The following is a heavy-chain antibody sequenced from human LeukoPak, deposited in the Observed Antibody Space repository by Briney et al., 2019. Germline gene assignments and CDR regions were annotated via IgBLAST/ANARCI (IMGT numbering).Heavy chain of an antibody. CDR1: GYSFTNYW. Sequence: GESLRISCKGSGYSFTNYWIGWVRHMSGKGLEWMGIIHPGDSDTRYSPSFQGQVTISVDKSVSTAYLQWSSLKASDTAMYYCAAIPHRYFYYWGQGTLVTVSS. J-gene: IGHJ4*02. D-gene: IGHD1-14*01. CDR3: AAIPHRYFYY. V-gene: IGHV5-51*01. CDR2: IHPGDSDT.